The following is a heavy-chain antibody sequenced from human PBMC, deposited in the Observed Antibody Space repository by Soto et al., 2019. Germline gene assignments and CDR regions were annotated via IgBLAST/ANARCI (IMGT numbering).Heavy chain of an antibody. Sequence: GGSQRLSYAASGFTFDDYGVSWVRQAPGKGPVWVSRIDNAGSSARYADSVKGRFTISRDNAKNTVYLQMNSLRAEDTAVYYCTRVGGSVSGMDVWGQGTTVTVSS. J-gene: IGHJ6*02. V-gene: IGHV3-74*01. CDR3: TRVGGSVSGMDV. CDR2: IDNAGSSA. D-gene: IGHD1-26*01. CDR1: GFTFDDYG.